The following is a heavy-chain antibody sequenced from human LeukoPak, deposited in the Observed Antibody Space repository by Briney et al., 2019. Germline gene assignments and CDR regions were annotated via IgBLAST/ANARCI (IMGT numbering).Heavy chain of an antibody. D-gene: IGHD6-13*01. CDR1: GFTFSNYA. V-gene: IGHV3-64D*06. CDR2: INRNGGST. Sequence: PGGSLRLSCSASGFTFSNYAMHWVRQAPGKGLEYVSGINRNGGSTNYAGSVKDRFTISRDNSKNTLYLQMSSLRAEDTAVYYCVKGGSSSWYYFDYWGQGTLVTVSS. J-gene: IGHJ4*02. CDR3: VKGGSSSWYYFDY.